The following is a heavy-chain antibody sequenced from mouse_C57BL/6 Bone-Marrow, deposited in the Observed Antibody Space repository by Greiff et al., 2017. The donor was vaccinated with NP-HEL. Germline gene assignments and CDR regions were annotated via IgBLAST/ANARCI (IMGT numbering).Heavy chain of an antibody. CDR3: ARKADYDRSYEFAY. D-gene: IGHD1-1*01. CDR1: GYTFTTYW. CDR2: IDPSDRYT. Sequence: QVQLQQPGAELVKPGASVKLSCKASGYTFTTYWMPWVKQRPGQGLEWIGEIDPSDRYTNYNQKFKGKSTLTVDTSSSTTYMQLSSRTSEDYAVYYCARKADYDRSYEFAYWGQGTLVTVSA. V-gene: IGHV1-50*01. J-gene: IGHJ3*01.